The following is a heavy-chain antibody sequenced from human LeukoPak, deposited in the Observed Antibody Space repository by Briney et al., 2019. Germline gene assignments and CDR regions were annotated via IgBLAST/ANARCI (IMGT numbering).Heavy chain of an antibody. V-gene: IGHV4-39*01. D-gene: IGHD3-10*01. J-gene: IGHJ4*02. Sequence: PSETLSLTCTVSGGSISSSSYYWGWIRQPPGKGLEWIGSIYYSGSTYYNPSLKSRVTISVDTSKNPFSLKLSSVTAADTAVYYCARHLTKRKLWFGELLGGYFDYWGQGTLVTVSS. CDR3: ARHLTKRKLWFGELLGGYFDY. CDR2: IYYSGST. CDR1: GGSISSSSYY.